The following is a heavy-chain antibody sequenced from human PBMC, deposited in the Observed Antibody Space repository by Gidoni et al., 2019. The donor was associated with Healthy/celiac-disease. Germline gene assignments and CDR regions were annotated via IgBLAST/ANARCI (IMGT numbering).Heavy chain of an antibody. D-gene: IGHD2-15*01. CDR1: GFTFSSYG. V-gene: IGHV3-33*01. J-gene: IGHJ4*02. CDR3: ARSKDIPGGFDY. CDR2: IWYDGSNK. Sequence: QVQLVESGGGVVQPGRSLRPSCAASGFTFSSYGMHLVRQAPGKGLEWVAVIWYDGSNKYYADSVKGRFTISRDNSKNTLYLQMNSLRAEDTAVYYCARSKDIPGGFDYWGQGTLVTVSS.